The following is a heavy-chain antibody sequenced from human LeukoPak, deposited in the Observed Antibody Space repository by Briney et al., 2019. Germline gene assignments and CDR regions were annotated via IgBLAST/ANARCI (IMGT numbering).Heavy chain of an antibody. CDR1: GGSISSYY. D-gene: IGHD1-26*01. Sequence: SETLSLTCTVSGGSISSYYWSWTRQPPGKGLEWIGYIYYSGSTNYNPSLKSRVTISVDTSKNQFSLQLNSVTPEDTAVYYCARLVGASWFDSWGQGTLVTVSS. J-gene: IGHJ5*01. CDR2: IYYSGST. V-gene: IGHV4-59*12. CDR3: ARLVGASWFDS.